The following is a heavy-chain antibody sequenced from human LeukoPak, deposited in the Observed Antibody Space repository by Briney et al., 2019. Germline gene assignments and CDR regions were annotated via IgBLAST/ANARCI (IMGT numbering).Heavy chain of an antibody. J-gene: IGHJ5*02. CDR3: ARDGYSSSWYSNNWFDP. CDR2: ISAYNGNT. CDR1: GYTFTSYG. Sequence: ASVKVSSKASGYTFTSYGISWVRQAPGQGLEWMGWISAYNGNTNYAQKLQGRVTMTTDTSTSTAYMELRSLRSDDTAVYYCARDGYSSSWYSNNWFDPWGQGTLVTVSS. V-gene: IGHV1-18*01. D-gene: IGHD6-13*01.